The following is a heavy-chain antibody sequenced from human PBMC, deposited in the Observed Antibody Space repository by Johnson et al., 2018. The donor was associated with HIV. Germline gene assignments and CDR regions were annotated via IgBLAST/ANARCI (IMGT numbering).Heavy chain of an antibody. J-gene: IGHJ3*02. CDR1: GFTVSSNY. Sequence: VQLVESGGGVVQPGRSLRLSCAASGFTVSSNYISWVRQAPGRGLEWVSLIYSDGSTYYADSVKGRFTISRDDSKNTLYVQMNSLRPEDTAVYYCARGGGSSSWYQADAFDIWGQGTRVTVSS. CDR3: ARGGGSSSWYQADAFDI. V-gene: IGHV3-66*02. D-gene: IGHD6-13*01. CDR2: IYSDGST.